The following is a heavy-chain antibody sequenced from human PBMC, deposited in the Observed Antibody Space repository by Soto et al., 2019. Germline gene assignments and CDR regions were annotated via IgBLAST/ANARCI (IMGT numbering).Heavy chain of an antibody. J-gene: IGHJ4*02. Sequence: SETLSLTCAVSGGSITSSSWWSWVRQSPGKGLEWIGEIYHSGTTKYRPSLKNRVTISVDKAQNQFSLKLISVTAADTAIYYCARRSTVTYDYWGQGILVTVSS. CDR2: IYHSGTT. V-gene: IGHV4-4*02. CDR3: ARRSTVTYDY. CDR1: GGSITSSSW. D-gene: IGHD4-17*01.